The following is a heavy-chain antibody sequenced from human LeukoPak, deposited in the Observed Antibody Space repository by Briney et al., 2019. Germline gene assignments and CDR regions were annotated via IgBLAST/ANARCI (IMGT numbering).Heavy chain of an antibody. CDR3: AREVSADSWYNWFDP. CDR2: INNDGTST. J-gene: IGHJ5*02. CDR1: GFTFSSYW. V-gene: IGHV3-74*01. Sequence: GESLRLSCAASGFTFSSYWMHWVRQAPGKGLVWVSRINNDGTSTRYADSVKGRFTISRDNAKNTLYLQMNSLRAEDTAVYFCAREVSADSWYNWFDPWGQGTLVTVSS. D-gene: IGHD1-14*01.